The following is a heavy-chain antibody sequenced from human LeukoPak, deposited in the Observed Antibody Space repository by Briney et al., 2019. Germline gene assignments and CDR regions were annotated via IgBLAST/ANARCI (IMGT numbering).Heavy chain of an antibody. Sequence: GGSLRLSCAASGFTFSSYGMHWVRQAPGKGLEWVAFIRYDGSNKYYADSVKGRLTISRDNSKNTLYLQMNSLRAEDTAVYYCAKDLATVTPYFDYWGQGTLVTVSS. CDR3: AKDLATVTPYFDY. CDR1: GFTFSSYG. J-gene: IGHJ4*02. CDR2: IRYDGSNK. V-gene: IGHV3-30*02. D-gene: IGHD4-11*01.